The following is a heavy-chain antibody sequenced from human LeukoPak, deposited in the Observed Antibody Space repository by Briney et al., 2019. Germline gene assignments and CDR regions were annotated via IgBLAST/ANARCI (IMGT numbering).Heavy chain of an antibody. CDR2: IRYDGGSK. CDR1: GFTFRSYG. J-gene: IGHJ3*02. V-gene: IGHV3-30*02. CDR3: ARDRDYYDSSGYYYPGAFDI. Sequence: GGSLRLFCAASGFTFRSYGMHWVRQAPGKGLEWVTFIRYDGGSKYYTDSVRGRFTISRDNAKNTLSLQMNSLRAEDTAVYYCARDRDYYDSSGYYYPGAFDIWGQGTMVTVSS. D-gene: IGHD3-22*01.